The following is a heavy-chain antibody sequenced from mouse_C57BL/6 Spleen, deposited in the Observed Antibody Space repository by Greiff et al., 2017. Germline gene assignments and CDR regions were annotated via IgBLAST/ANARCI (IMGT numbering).Heavy chain of an antibody. CDR1: GYTFTNYW. J-gene: IGHJ4*01. D-gene: IGHD2-4*01. CDR2: IYPGGGYT. V-gene: IGHV1-63*01. CDR3: ARSEDYDGYAMDY. Sequence: VQLQQSGAELVRPGTSVKMSCKASGYTFTNYWIGWAKQRPGHGLEWIGDIYPGGGYTNYNEKFKGKATLTADKSSSTAYMQFSSLTSEDSAIYYCARSEDYDGYAMDYWGQGTSVTVSS.